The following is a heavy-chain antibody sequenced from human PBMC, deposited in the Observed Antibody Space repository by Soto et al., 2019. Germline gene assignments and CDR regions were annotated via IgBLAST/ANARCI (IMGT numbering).Heavy chain of an antibody. D-gene: IGHD3-3*01. Sequence: SETLSLTCTVSGGSISSYYWSWLRQPPGKGLEWIGYIYSSGSTNYNPSLQSRVTISVDTSKNQFSLRLRSVTAADTAVYYCARQKGLEMLSGYSLPHAFEIWGQGTKVT. CDR2: IYSSGST. J-gene: IGHJ3*02. CDR3: ARQKGLEMLSGYSLPHAFEI. V-gene: IGHV4-59*08. CDR1: GGSISSYY.